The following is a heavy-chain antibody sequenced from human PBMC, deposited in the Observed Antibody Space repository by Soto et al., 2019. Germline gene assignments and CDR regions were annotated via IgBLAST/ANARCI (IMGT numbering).Heavy chain of an antibody. CDR1: GYTFTSYG. J-gene: IGHJ6*03. Sequence: ASVKVSFKASGYTFTSYGISWVRQAPGQGLERMGWISAYNGNTNYAQKLQGRVTMTTDTSTSTAYMELRSRRFDDTAVYYCARARFIVVVPAAIAALYYYYYMEDWGKGTTVSVSS. CDR3: ARARFIVVVPAAIAALYYYYYMED. CDR2: ISAYNGNT. D-gene: IGHD2-2*01. V-gene: IGHV1-18*01.